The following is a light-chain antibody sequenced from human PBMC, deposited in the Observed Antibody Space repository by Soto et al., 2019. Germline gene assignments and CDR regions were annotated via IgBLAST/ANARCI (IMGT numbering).Light chain of an antibody. CDR2: EAS. CDR3: QQRYNWPPLT. V-gene: IGKV3-11*01. CDR1: QSVGIH. J-gene: IGKJ4*01. Sequence: EVVLTQSPGTLSLSPGERATLSCRASQSVGIHLAWYQQKPGRAPRLLIYEASNRATGIPARFSGSGSGTDFVLTLSSLEPEDFAVYYCQQRYNWPPLTFGGGTKVEI.